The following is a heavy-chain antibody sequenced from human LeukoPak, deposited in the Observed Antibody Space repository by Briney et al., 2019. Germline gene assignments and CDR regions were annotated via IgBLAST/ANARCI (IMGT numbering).Heavy chain of an antibody. D-gene: IGHD6-19*01. J-gene: IGHJ4*02. CDR3: AGRAQTTGWSFDY. CDR2: IHTSGST. V-gene: IGHV4-4*07. CDR1: GGAISSYY. Sequence: SGTLSLTCIVSGGAISSYYWSWIRQPAGKGLEWIGQIHTSGSTNYNPSLKSRVAMSVDTSKNQFSLELSSVTAADTAVYYCAGRAQTTGWSFDYWGQGALVTVSS.